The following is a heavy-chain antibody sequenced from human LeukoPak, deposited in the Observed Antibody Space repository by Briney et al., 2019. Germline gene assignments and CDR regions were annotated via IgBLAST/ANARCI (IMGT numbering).Heavy chain of an antibody. CDR3: TTSLNTIFGMVNDD. D-gene: IGHD3-3*01. CDR2: FDPEDAET. Sequence: ASVKVSCKVSGYTLTELSMHWVRQAPGKGLEWMGGFDPEDAETVYAQKFQGRVTMTEDTSTDTAYMELSSLRSEDTAVYYCTTSLNTIFGMVNDDWGQGTLVTVSS. J-gene: IGHJ4*02. V-gene: IGHV1-24*01. CDR1: GYTLTELS.